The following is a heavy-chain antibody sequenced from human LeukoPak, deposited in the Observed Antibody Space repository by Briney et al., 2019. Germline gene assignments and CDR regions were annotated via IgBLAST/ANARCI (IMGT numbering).Heavy chain of an antibody. CDR1: GFTFSSYG. CDR2: IRYDGSNK. V-gene: IGHV3-30*02. J-gene: IGHJ3*02. Sequence: PGGSLRLSCAASGFTFSSYGMYWVRQAPGKGLEWVAFIRYDGSNKYYADSVKGRFTISRDNSKNTLYLQMNSLRAEDTAVYYCASIETYYYDSSGYWGSGYDAFDIWGQGTMVTVSS. D-gene: IGHD3-22*01. CDR3: ASIETYYYDSSGYWGSGYDAFDI.